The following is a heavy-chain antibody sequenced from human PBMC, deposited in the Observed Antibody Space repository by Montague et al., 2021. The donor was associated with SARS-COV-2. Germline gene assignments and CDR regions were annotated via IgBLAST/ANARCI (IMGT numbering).Heavy chain of an antibody. V-gene: IGHV4-34*01. CDR1: GGSFSGYY. D-gene: IGHD2-15*01. CDR2: TNDSGRT. CDR3: ARGYCSGSGCYYYYGMDV. J-gene: IGHJ6*02. Sequence: SETLSLTCAVYGGSFSGYYWSWIRQPPGRGLEWIGETNDSGRTNYNPSPKGRVTKSVDTSKNQFSLRLSSVTAAETAVYYCARGYCSGSGCYYYYGMDVWGQGTTVTVSS.